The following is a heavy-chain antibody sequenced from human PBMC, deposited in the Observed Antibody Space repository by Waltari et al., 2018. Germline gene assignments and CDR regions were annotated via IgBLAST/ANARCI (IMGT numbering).Heavy chain of an antibody. Sequence: EVQLVESGGGLVQPGGSMRRSCAASGCILSGYSMSWVRQTAGKGLEWLAFAGVDGTTMYYADSVKGRFTISRDIRENSVYLQMNSLRVEDTGLFYCARTWRENTFDIWGQGTMVTVSS. J-gene: IGHJ3*02. CDR3: ARTWRENTFDI. V-gene: IGHV3-48*03. CDR1: GCILSGYS. D-gene: IGHD2-2*02. CDR2: AGVDGTTM.